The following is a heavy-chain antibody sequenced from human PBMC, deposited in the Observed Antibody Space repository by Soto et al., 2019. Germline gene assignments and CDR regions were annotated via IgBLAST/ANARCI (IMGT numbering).Heavy chain of an antibody. V-gene: IGHV4-34*01. J-gene: IGHJ6*03. CDR3: ARGYRMGGYYYYMDV. Sequence: TAETLSLTCAVYGGSFSGYYWSWFRQPPGKGLEWNGEINHSGSTNYNPSRKSRVTISVDTSKNKFSLKLSSVTAADTAVYYCARGYRMGGYYYYMDVWGKGTTVTVS. D-gene: IGHD3-16*01. CDR1: GGSFSGYY. CDR2: INHSGST.